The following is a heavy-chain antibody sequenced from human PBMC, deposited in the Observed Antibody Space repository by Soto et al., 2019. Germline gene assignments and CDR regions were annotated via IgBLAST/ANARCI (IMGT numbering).Heavy chain of an antibody. CDR1: GGSISSYY. V-gene: IGHV4-59*01. CDR2: IYYSGST. D-gene: IGHD3-3*01. CDR3: AREGGLRFLNRLPYYYGMDV. J-gene: IGHJ6*02. Sequence: QVQLQESGPGLVKPSETLSLTCTVSGGSISSYYWSWIRQPPGKGLEWIGYIYYSGSTNYNPSLRSRVTISVDTSKNQFSLKLSSVTAADTAVYYWAREGGLRFLNRLPYYYGMDVWGQGTTVTVSS.